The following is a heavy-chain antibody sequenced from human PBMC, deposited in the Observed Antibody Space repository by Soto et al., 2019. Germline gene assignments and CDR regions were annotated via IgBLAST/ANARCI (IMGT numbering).Heavy chain of an antibody. J-gene: IGHJ4*02. CDR3: AHHPNSITVGY. CDR1: GFSLSTSGMG. Sequence: QITWKESGRTLVKPTQTLTLTCAFSGFSLSTSGMGVGWIRQPPEKALEWLALIYWDDDKRYSPSLKSRLTITKDTSKNQVVLTMTNMEPVDTATYYCAHHPNSITVGYWGQGTLVTVSS. V-gene: IGHV2-5*02. CDR2: IYWDDDK. D-gene: IGHD3-10*01.